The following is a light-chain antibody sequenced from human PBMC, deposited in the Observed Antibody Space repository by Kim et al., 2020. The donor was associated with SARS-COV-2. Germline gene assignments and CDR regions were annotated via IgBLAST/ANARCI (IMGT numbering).Light chain of an antibody. CDR2: GNS. CDR1: RSNIGARYD. Sequence: TISCTGSRSNIGARYDVHWYQQLPGTAPKRLIYGNSNRPSGVPDRFSGSKSGTSASLAITGLQAEDEADYYCQSYDSSLSGFYVFGTGTKVTVL. V-gene: IGLV1-40*01. CDR3: QSYDSSLSGFYV. J-gene: IGLJ1*01.